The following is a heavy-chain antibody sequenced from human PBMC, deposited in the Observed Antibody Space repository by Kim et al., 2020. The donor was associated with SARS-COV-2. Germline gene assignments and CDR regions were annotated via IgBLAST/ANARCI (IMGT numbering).Heavy chain of an antibody. J-gene: IGHJ4*02. CDR1: GGSFSGYY. Sequence: SETLSLTCAVYGGSFSGYYWSWIRQPPGKGLEWIGEINHSGSTNYNPSLKSRVTISVDTSKNQFSLKLSSVTAADTAVYYCARVVREVGATIDYWGQGTLVTVSS. CDR2: INHSGST. D-gene: IGHD1-26*01. CDR3: ARVVREVGATIDY. V-gene: IGHV4-34*01.